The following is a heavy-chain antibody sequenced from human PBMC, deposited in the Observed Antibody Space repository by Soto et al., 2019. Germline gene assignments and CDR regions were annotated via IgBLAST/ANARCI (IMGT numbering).Heavy chain of an antibody. J-gene: IGHJ4*02. CDR2: ISDYNGNA. CDR1: GYNFKNYV. V-gene: IGHV1-18*01. D-gene: IGHD3-22*01. CDR3: ARAPGSFYSFFDY. Sequence: QVQMVQSGVEVKKPGASVKVSCKTSGYNFKNYVISWVRQAPGRGLEWMGQISDYNGNADYAQKLQGRVSMTADTSTNTAYMELRSLRSDDTAVYYCARAPGSFYSFFDYWGQGTLVTVSS.